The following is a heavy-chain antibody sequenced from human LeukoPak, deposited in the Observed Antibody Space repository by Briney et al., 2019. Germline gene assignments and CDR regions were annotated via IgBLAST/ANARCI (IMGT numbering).Heavy chain of an antibody. CDR2: IITFLGEV. D-gene: IGHD5-12*01. CDR3: SPCGHAYDWFGP. CDR1: GATLNIGHA. Sequence: SVKVSCKAFGATLNIGHAFIWARQAPGQRLQWMGRIITFLGEVNYAQNFQGRVPFTADKSTATMYMEMKSLRLDDTAIYYCSPCGHAYDWFGPWGQGTLVTVSS. J-gene: IGHJ5*02. V-gene: IGHV1-69*04.